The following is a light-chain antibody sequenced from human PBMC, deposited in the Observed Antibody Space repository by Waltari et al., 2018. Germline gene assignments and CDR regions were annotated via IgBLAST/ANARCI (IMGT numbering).Light chain of an antibody. CDR2: DVY. CDR1: NSDVGGSDF. J-gene: IGLJ2*01. CDR3: SSYTSISTSVV. Sequence: QSALTQPASVSGSPGQSTTISCTGTNSDVGGSDFVSWYQQYPGKAPKLVIYDVYYRPSGVSDRFSASKSGNTASLTISGLQTVDEADYYCSSYTSISTSVVFGGGTKLTVL. V-gene: IGLV2-14*03.